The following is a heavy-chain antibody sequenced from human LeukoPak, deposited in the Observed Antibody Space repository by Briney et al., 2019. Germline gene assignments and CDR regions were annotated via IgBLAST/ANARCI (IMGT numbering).Heavy chain of an antibody. CDR3: VRGLDS. V-gene: IGHV3-30*02. CDR2: IRYDGSNE. Sequence: PGGSLRLSCAASEFTFSSFGMHWVRQAPGKGLEWVAFIRYDGSNEYYADSVKGRFTISRDNAKKTLYLQMNSLRDEDTAVYYCVRGLDSWGLGTLVTVSS. D-gene: IGHD3-16*01. J-gene: IGHJ5*01. CDR1: EFTFSSFG.